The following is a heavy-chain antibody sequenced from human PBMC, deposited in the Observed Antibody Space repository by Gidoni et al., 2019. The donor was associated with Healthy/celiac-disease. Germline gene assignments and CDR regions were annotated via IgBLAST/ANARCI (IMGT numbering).Heavy chain of an antibody. J-gene: IGHJ6*02. D-gene: IGHD2-2*02. CDR3: AKVIYLVDYGMDV. CDR1: GFTFSSYA. Sequence: EVQLLESGGGLVQPEGSLRLSCAASGFTFSSYAMSWVRQAPGKGLEWVSAISGSGGSTYYADSVKGRFTISRDNSKNTLYLQMNSLRAEDTAVYYCAKVIYLVDYGMDVWGQGTTVTVSS. CDR2: ISGSGGST. V-gene: IGHV3-23*01.